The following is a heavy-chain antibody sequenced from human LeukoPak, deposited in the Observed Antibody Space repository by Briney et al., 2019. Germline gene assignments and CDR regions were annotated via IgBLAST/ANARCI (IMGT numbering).Heavy chain of an antibody. CDR1: GGSISSSSYY. CDR2: IYYSGST. D-gene: IGHD4-17*01. J-gene: IGHJ4*02. Sequence: SETLSLTCTVSGGSISSSSYYWGWIRQPPGKGLEWIGSIYYSGSTYYNPSLKSRVTISVDTSKNQFSLKLSSVTAADTAVYYCARLTVTTFPGDFDYWGQGTLVTVSS. V-gene: IGHV4-39*07. CDR3: ARLTVTTFPGDFDY.